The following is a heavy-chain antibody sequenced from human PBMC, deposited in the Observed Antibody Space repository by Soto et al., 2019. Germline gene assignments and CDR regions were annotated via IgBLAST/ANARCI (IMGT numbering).Heavy chain of an antibody. CDR1: GGSFSCYY. CDR2: INHSGST. CDR3: ARSRAVAGTKYFDY. D-gene: IGHD6-19*01. Sequence: SETLSLTCAVYGGSFSCYYWSWIRQPPGKGLEWIGEINHSGSTNYNPSLKSRVTISVDTSKNQFSLKLSSVTAADTAVYYCARSRAVAGTKYFDYWGQGTLVTVSS. J-gene: IGHJ4*02. V-gene: IGHV4-34*01.